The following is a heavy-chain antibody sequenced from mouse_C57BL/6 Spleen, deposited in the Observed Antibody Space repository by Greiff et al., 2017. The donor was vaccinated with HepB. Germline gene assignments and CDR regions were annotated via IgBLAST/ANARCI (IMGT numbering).Heavy chain of an antibody. CDR3: ARDRDSSGSYAMDY. V-gene: IGHV3-6*01. CDR2: ISYDGSN. CDR1: GYSITSGYY. D-gene: IGHD3-2*02. J-gene: IGHJ4*01. Sequence: EVKLLESGPGLVKPSQPLSLTCSVTGYSITSGYYWNWIRQFPGNKLEWMGYISYDGSNNYNPSLKNRISITRDTSKNQFFLKLNSVTTEDTATYYCARDRDSSGSYAMDYWGQGTSVTVSS.